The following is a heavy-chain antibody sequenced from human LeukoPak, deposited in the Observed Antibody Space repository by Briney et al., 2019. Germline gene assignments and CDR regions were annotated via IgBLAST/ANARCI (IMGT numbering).Heavy chain of an antibody. CDR2: IYTSGST. CDR1: GGPISSGSYY. Sequence: SETLSLTCTVSGGPISSGSYYWSWIRQPAGKGLEWIGRIYTSGSTYYNPSLKSRVTISIDTSKNQFYLKLSSLTAADTAVYYCARRDDSSGYHKIFDYWGPGTLVTVSS. CDR3: ARRDDSSGYHKIFDY. V-gene: IGHV4-61*02. D-gene: IGHD3-22*01. J-gene: IGHJ4*02.